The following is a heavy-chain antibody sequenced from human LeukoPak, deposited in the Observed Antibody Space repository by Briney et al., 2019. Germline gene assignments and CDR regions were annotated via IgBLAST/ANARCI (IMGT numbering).Heavy chain of an antibody. CDR1: GFTFSSYG. J-gene: IGHJ4*02. D-gene: IGHD3-10*01. Sequence: GGSLRLSCAASGFTFSSYGMHWVRQAPGQGLVWVPRINSDGSSTTYADSVKGRFTISRDNAKNTLYLQMNSLRAEGTAVYYCVSFASGSWSYWGQGTLVTVSS. V-gene: IGHV3-74*01. CDR2: INSDGSST. CDR3: VSFASGSWSY.